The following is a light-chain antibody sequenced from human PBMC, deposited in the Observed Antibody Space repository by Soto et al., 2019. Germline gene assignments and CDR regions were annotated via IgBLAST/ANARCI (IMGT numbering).Light chain of an antibody. CDR3: RSYAGSNNLL. Sequence: QSALTQPPSASGSPGQSVTISCTGTSSDVGGYKYVSWYQQHPGKGPKLMIYAVSERPSGVPDRFSGSKSGNTASLTVSGLQAEDEADYYCRSYAGSNNLLFGGGTQLTVL. CDR2: AVS. V-gene: IGLV2-8*01. CDR1: SSDVGGYKY. J-gene: IGLJ2*01.